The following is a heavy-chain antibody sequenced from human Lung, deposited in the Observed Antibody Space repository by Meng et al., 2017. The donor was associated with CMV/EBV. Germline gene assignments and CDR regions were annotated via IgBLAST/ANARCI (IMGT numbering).Heavy chain of an antibody. Sequence: GXSXRLXCTVSGFSAGDSFMTWVRQAPGKGLEWVGFIRSKNSGGTTEYAASVKGRFTISRDESNSVAYLQMNSLRIEDTAVYYCTRCGINCYLDYWGQGTLVTVSS. CDR3: TRCGINCYLDY. CDR1: GFSAGDSF. V-gene: IGHV3-49*04. J-gene: IGHJ4*03. D-gene: IGHD2-15*01. CDR2: IRSKNSGGTT.